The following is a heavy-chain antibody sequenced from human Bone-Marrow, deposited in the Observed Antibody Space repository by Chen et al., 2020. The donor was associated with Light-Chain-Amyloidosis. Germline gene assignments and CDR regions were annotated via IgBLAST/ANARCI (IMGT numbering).Heavy chain of an antibody. CDR2: ISYDGIRV. CDR3: ARERDGRGLDY. V-gene: IGHV3-30*03. Sequence: VESGGGVVQPGRSLRLSCAASGFTFSSYAMYWVRQAPGKGLEWLAFISYDGIRVSYAGSLKGQFTISRDQSKRKLYLQMNSLGPQDTALYYCARERDGRGLDYWGQGTLVSVST. CDR1: GFTFSSYA. J-gene: IGHJ4*02. D-gene: IGHD3-10*01.